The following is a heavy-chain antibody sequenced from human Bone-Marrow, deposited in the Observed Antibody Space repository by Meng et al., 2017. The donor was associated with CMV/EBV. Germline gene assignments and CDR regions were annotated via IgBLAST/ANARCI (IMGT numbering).Heavy chain of an antibody. J-gene: IGHJ6*02. V-gene: IGHV3-74*01. Sequence: GGSLRLSCAASGFTFSTYWMHWVRQAPGKGLVWVSRINSDGSRTNYADSVKGRFTISRDNAKNILFLQMNSLRAEDTAVYYCARGITPFMTTSGLARRPPYGMDVWGQGTTVTVSS. D-gene: IGHD3/OR15-3a*01. CDR3: ARGITPFMTTSGLARRPPYGMDV. CDR2: INSDGSRT. CDR1: GFTFSTYW.